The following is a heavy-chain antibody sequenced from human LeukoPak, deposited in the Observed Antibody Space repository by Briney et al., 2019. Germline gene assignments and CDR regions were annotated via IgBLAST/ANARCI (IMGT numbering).Heavy chain of an antibody. CDR1: GYTFTSYG. J-gene: IGHJ4*02. CDR3: AREEYVWGSYRYLDY. CDR2: ISAYNGNT. Sequence: GASVKVSCKTSGYTFTSYGISWVRQAPGQGLEWMGWISAYNGNTDYAQKLQGRVTMTTDTSTSTAYMELRSLKSDDTAVYYCAREEYVWGSYRYLDYWGQGTLVTVSS. D-gene: IGHD3-16*02. V-gene: IGHV1-18*01.